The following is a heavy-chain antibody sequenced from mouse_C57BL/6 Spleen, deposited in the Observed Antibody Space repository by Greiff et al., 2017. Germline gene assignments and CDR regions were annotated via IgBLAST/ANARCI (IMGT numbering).Heavy chain of an antibody. J-gene: IGHJ2*01. CDR2: IDPETGGT. Sequence: QVQLQQSGAELVRPGASVTLSCKASGYTFTDYEMHWVKQTPVHGLEWIGAIDPETGGTAYNQKFKGKAILTADKSSSTAYMELRSLTSEDSAVYYCTRGLGRRYFDYWGQGTTLTVSS. V-gene: IGHV1-15*01. D-gene: IGHD4-1*01. CDR1: GYTFTDYE. CDR3: TRGLGRRYFDY.